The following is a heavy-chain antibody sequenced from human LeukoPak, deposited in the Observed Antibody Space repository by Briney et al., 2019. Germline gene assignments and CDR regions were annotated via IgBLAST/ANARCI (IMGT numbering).Heavy chain of an antibody. CDR3: ARDLSSGSYPDY. J-gene: IGHJ4*02. CDR1: GGTFSSYA. D-gene: IGHD1-26*01. CDR2: IIPILGIA. V-gene: IGHV1-69*04. Sequence: GASVKVSCKASGGTFSSYAISWVRQARGQGLEWMGRIIPILGIANYAQKFQGRVTITADKSTSTAYMELSSLRSEDTAVYYCARDLSSGSYPDYWGQGTLVTVSS.